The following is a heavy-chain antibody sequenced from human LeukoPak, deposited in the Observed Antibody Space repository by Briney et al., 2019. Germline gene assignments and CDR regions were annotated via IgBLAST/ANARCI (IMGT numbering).Heavy chain of an antibody. CDR3: ARHLAYYDILTGYYGVFDY. CDR2: IYYSGST. Sequence: SETLSLTCTVSGGSISSYYWSWIRQPPGKGLEWIGYIYYSGSTNYNPSLKSRVTISVDTSKNQFSLKLSSVTAADAAVYYCARHLAYYDILTGYYGVFDYWGQRTLVTLSS. J-gene: IGHJ4*02. V-gene: IGHV4-59*08. D-gene: IGHD3-9*01. CDR1: GGSISSYY.